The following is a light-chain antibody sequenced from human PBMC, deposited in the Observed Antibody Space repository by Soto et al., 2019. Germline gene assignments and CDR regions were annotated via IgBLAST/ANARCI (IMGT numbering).Light chain of an antibody. CDR2: DAS. J-gene: IGKJ5*01. CDR3: QQYNNWPPIT. V-gene: IGKV3D-15*01. Sequence: ILLTQYPATLSLSPGERATLSCRASQSVSSYLAWYQQKPGQAPRLLIYDASNRATGIPARFSGSGSGTEFTLTISSLQSEDFAVYYCQQYNNWPPITFGQGTRLEI. CDR1: QSVSSY.